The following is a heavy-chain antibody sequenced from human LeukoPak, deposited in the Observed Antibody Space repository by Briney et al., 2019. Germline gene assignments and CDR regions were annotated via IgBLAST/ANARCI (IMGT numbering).Heavy chain of an antibody. CDR2: IYHSGST. J-gene: IGHJ4*02. V-gene: IGHV4-59*12. D-gene: IGHD6-19*01. Sequence: SETLSLTCTVSGGSISNYYWSWIRQPPGKGLEWIGEIYHSGSTNYNPSLKSRVTISVDKSKNQFSLKLSSVTAADTAVYYCASAPAGYSSGWSDYWGQGTLVTVSS. CDR1: GGSISNYY. CDR3: ASAPAGYSSGWSDY.